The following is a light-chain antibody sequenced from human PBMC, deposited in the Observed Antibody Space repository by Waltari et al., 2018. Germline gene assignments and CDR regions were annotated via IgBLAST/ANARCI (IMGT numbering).Light chain of an antibody. CDR3: NSYAGSSSWV. Sequence: QSALTQPACVSGSPGQSITISCTGTSSDVGFYNYVSWYQQHPGKAPKLMIYDVSERPSGVSNRFSGSKSGNTASLTISGLQAEDEADYYCNSYAGSSSWVFGGGTKLTIL. CDR1: SSDVGFYNY. J-gene: IGLJ3*02. CDR2: DVS. V-gene: IGLV2-14*01.